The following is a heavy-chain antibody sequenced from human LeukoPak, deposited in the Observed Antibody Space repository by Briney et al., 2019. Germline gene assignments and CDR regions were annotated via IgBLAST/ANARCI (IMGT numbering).Heavy chain of an antibody. CDR3: AADTLRDGYNPLPRELIDY. CDR1: GYTLTELS. J-gene: IGHJ4*02. V-gene: IGHV1-24*01. CDR2: FDPEDGET. Sequence: GASVKVSCKVSGYTLTELSMHWVRQAPGKGLEWMGGFDPEDGETIYAQKFQGRVTMTEDTSTDTAYMELSSLRSEDTAVYYCAADTLRDGYNPLPRELIDYWGQGTLVTVSS. D-gene: IGHD5-24*01.